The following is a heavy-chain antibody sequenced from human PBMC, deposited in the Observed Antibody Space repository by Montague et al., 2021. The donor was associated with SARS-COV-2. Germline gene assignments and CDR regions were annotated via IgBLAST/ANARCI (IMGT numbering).Heavy chain of an antibody. D-gene: IGHD3-16*02. Sequence: SETLSLTCSVSGGSVRSGSYYWSWIRQPPGKGLQWIGNVLYTGVTSFNPSLKSRLTMSVDSSKNEFSLNLRSVTAADTAVYYCAMTAVIRHQYYLDNRGQGTVVAVSS. CDR3: AMTAVIRHQYYLDN. CDR2: VLYTGVT. CDR1: GGSVRSGSYY. J-gene: IGHJ4*02. V-gene: IGHV4-61*01.